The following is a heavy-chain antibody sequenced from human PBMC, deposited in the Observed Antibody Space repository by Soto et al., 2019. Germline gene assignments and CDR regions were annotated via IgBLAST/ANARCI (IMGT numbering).Heavy chain of an antibody. CDR3: ARVRLYSYYYYYMDV. V-gene: IGHV4-59*01. CDR2: IYYSGST. CDR1: GGSISSYY. J-gene: IGHJ6*03. Sequence: SETLSLTCTVSGGSISSYYWSWIRQPPGKGLEWIGYIYYSGSTNYNPSLKSRVTISVDTSKNQFSLKLSSVTAADTAVYYCARVRLYSYYYYYMDVWGKGTTVTVSS. D-gene: IGHD3-3*01.